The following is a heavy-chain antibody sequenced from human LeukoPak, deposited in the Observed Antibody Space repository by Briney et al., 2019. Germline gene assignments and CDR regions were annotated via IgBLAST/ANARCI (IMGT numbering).Heavy chain of an antibody. V-gene: IGHV3-30*02. D-gene: IGHD3-10*01. J-gene: IGHJ4*02. CDR3: AKDLHYYGSGYGGDY. Sequence: GGSLRLSCAASGFTFTSYGMHWIRQAPGKGLEWVAFIRNDGTNKYYADSVKGRFTISRDNSKNTLSLQMNSLRVEDTAVYYCAKDLHYYGSGYGGDYWGQGTLVTVSS. CDR1: GFTFTSYG. CDR2: IRNDGTNK.